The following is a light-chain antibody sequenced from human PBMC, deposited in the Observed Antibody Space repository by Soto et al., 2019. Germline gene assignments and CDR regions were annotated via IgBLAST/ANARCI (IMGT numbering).Light chain of an antibody. V-gene: IGKV3-20*01. CDR2: GAL. CDR1: QTVSSRF. J-gene: IGKJ4*01. Sequence: EIVLTQSPGTLSLSPGERATLSCRASQTVSSRFLAWYQQKPGQAPRLFISGALSRATGIPDRCSGSGSGTDCTLTISRLEPEDFSLYYWQQYTPSPLTFGVGTKVEIK. CDR3: QQYTPSPLT.